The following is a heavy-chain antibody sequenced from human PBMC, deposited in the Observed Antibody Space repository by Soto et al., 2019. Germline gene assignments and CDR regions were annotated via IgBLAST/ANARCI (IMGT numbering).Heavy chain of an antibody. CDR3: AKDLYRYDFWSGYSSDAFDI. D-gene: IGHD3-3*01. V-gene: IGHV3-9*01. Sequence: SLRLSCAASGFTFDDYAMHWVRQAPGKGLEWVSGISWNSGSIGYADSVKGRFTISRDNAKNSLYLQMNSLRAEDTALYYCAKDLYRYDFWSGYSSDAFDIWGQGTMVTVSS. J-gene: IGHJ3*02. CDR2: ISWNSGSI. CDR1: GFTFDDYA.